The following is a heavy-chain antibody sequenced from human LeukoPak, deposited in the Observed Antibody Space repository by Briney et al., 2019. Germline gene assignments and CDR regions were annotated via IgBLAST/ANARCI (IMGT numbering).Heavy chain of an antibody. D-gene: IGHD2-2*01. J-gene: IGHJ6*02. CDR1: GFTFSSYA. CDR2: ISGSGGST. CDR3: AKALRDCSSTSCQAPYYYYGMDV. Sequence: GGSLRLSCAASGFTFSSYAMSWVRKAPGKGLEWVSAISGSGGSTYYADSVKGRFTISRDNSKNTLYLQMNSLRAEDTAVYYCAKALRDCSSTSCQAPYYYYGMDVWGQGTTVTVSS. V-gene: IGHV3-23*01.